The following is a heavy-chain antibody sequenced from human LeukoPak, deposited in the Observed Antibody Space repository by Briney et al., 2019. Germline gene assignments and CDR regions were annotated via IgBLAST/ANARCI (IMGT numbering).Heavy chain of an antibody. CDR1: GFTFSSYG. CDR3: ARDHRYSSSSNWFDP. CDR2: IWYDGSNK. Sequence: GRSLRPSCAASGFTFSSYGTHWVRQAPGKGLEWVAVIWYDGSNKYYADSVKGRFTISRDNSKNTLYLKMNSVRAEDTAVYYCARDHRYSSSSNWFDPWGQGTLVTVSS. V-gene: IGHV3-33*01. J-gene: IGHJ5*02. D-gene: IGHD6-6*01.